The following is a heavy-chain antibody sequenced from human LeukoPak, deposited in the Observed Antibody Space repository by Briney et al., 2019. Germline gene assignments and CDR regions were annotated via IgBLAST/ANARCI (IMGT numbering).Heavy chain of an antibody. D-gene: IGHD5-24*01. J-gene: IGHJ4*02. V-gene: IGHV4-39*01. CDR1: GGSIINSNYY. CDR2: IYCSGNT. Sequence: SETLSLTCTVSGGSIINSNYYWGWVRQPPGKGLEWIGTIYCSGNTYYTPSLKSRVTISVDTSKNQFSLRLRSVTAADTAVYFCMRHEEEDGYNAKPFDFWGQGTQVTVSS. CDR3: MRHEEEDGYNAKPFDF.